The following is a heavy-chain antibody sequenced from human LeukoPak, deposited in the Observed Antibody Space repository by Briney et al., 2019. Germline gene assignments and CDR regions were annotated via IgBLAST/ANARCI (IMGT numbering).Heavy chain of an antibody. D-gene: IGHD4-17*01. V-gene: IGHV7-4-1*02. CDR1: GYTFTYYA. CDR2: INTNTGNP. CDR3: ARPTEDDYFDF. J-gene: IGHJ4*02. Sequence: ASVKVSCKASGYTFTYYAINWVRQAPGQGLEWMGWINTNTGNPTYAQDFTGRFVFSLDTSVSTAYLQISSLKAEDTAVYYCARPTEDDYFDFWGQGTLVTVSS.